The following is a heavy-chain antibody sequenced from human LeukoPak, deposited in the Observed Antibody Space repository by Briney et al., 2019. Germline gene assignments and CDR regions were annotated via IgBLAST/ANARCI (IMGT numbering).Heavy chain of an antibody. J-gene: IGHJ4*02. V-gene: IGHV3-7*01. CDR3: ARELGSSPPYYIDY. D-gene: IGHD6-6*01. Sequence: GGSLRLSCPASGFTFRKFWITWVRQAPGKGREWLANINQEGYEKYSVDSVKGRFTISRDNAKNSLYLQMDSLRAEDTAVYYCARELGSSPPYYIDYWGQGTLVTVSS. CDR1: GFTFRKFW. CDR2: INQEGYEK.